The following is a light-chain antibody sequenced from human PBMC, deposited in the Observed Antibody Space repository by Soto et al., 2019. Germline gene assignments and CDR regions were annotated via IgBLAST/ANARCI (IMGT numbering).Light chain of an antibody. J-gene: IGKJ1*01. V-gene: IGKV3-20*01. CDR2: GAS. CDR1: QSVSSSY. CDR3: RQYSRSQWT. Sequence: EIVLTQSPGTLSLSPGERATLSCRASQSVSSSYLAWYQQKPGQAPRPLIYGASSRAIGIPDRFSGSGSGTDFTLTISRLEPEDFAVYYCRQYSRSQWTFGEGSKVDIK.